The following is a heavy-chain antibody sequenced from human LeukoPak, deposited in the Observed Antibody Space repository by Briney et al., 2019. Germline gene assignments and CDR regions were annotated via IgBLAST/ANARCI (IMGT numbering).Heavy chain of an antibody. CDR3: ARGHIPGMFSYYYGMDV. Sequence: SETLSLTCAVYGGSCSGYYWSWIRQPPGKGRKWIGEINHSGSTNYNPSLKSRVTISVDTSKNQFSLKLSSVTAADTAVYYCARGHIPGMFSYYYGMDVWGQGTTVTVSS. CDR2: INHSGST. V-gene: IGHV4-34*01. D-gene: IGHD3-10*02. CDR1: GGSCSGYY. J-gene: IGHJ6*02.